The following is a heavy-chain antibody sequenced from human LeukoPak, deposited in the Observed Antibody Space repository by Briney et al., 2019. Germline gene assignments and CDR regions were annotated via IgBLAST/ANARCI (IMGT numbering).Heavy chain of an antibody. CDR3: AKDAEWYNWNRGAFDI. D-gene: IGHD1-20*01. CDR1: GFTFSSYG. Sequence: GRSLRLSCAASGFTFSSYGMHWVRHAPGKGLEWVAVISYDGSNKYYANSVRGRFTISRDNSKNTLYLQMNSLRAEDTAVYYCAKDAEWYNWNRGAFDIWGQGTMVTVSS. CDR2: ISYDGSNK. V-gene: IGHV3-30*18. J-gene: IGHJ3*02.